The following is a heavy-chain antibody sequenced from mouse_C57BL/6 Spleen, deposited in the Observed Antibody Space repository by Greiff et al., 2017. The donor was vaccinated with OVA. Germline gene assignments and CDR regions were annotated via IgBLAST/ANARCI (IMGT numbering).Heavy chain of an antibody. V-gene: IGHV1-26*01. CDR3: ARSGSNCGFAY. CDR1: GYTFTDYY. Sequence: EVQLQQSGPELVKPGASVKISCKASGYTFTDYYMNWVKQSHGKSLEWIGDINPNNGGTSYNQKFKGKATLTVDKSSSTAYMELRSLTSEDSAVYYCARSGSNCGFAYWGQGTLVTVSA. D-gene: IGHD2-5*01. J-gene: IGHJ3*01. CDR2: INPNNGGT.